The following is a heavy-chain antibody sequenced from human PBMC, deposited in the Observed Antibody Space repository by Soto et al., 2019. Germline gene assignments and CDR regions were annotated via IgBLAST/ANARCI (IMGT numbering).Heavy chain of an antibody. D-gene: IGHD6-19*01. CDR3: AKEGQVAGLRDGMDV. Sequence: PGGSLRLSCAASGFTFSTYWMNWVRQAPGKGLEWVANIKQDGSEEYYVDSVKGRFTISRDNAKNSLYLQMNSLRAEDTAVYYCAKEGQVAGLRDGMDVWGQGTTVTVSS. CDR1: GFTFSTYW. V-gene: IGHV3-7*03. J-gene: IGHJ6*02. CDR2: IKQDGSEE.